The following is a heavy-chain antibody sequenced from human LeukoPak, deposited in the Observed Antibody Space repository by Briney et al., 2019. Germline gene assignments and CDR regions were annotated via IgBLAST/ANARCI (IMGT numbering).Heavy chain of an antibody. V-gene: IGHV4-4*07. CDR1: GGSISSYY. Sequence: SETLSLTCTVSGGSISSYYWSWIRQPAGKGLEWIGRIYTSGSTNYNPSLKSRVTMSVDTSKNQFSLKLSSVTAADTAVYYCARHVGIVVVFYYYYYMDVWGKGTTVTVSS. J-gene: IGHJ6*03. D-gene: IGHD3-22*01. CDR2: IYTSGST. CDR3: ARHVGIVVVFYYYYYMDV.